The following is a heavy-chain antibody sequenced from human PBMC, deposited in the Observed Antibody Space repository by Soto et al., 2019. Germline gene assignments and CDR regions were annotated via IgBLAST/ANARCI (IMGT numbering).Heavy chain of an antibody. CDR3: ARAVGRDGCSWYRGPYDY. CDR2: INPDTGGT. D-gene: IGHD1-1*01. V-gene: IGHV1-2*04. Sequence: ASVKVSCKASGYTFTGYYIHWVRQAPGQGLEWMGWINPDTGGTDYIQNFQGWVTMTRETSITTAYLELTSLKSDDTAVYYCARAVGRDGCSWYRGPYDYWGQGTLVTVSS. J-gene: IGHJ4*02. CDR1: GYTFTGYY.